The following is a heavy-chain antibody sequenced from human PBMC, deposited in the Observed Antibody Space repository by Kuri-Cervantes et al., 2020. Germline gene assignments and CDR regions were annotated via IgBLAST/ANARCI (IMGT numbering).Heavy chain of an antibody. V-gene: IGHV3-23*01. CDR3: AKDRGSYYDY. J-gene: IGHJ4*02. D-gene: IGHD1-26*01. Sequence: GESLKISCAASGFTFSRYAMTWVRQTPEKGLHWVSTISGSGSSTYYADSVKGRFTISRDNSKNTLYLQMNSLRAEDTAVYYCAKDRGSYYDYWGQGTLVTVSS. CDR1: GFTFSRYA. CDR2: ISGSGSST.